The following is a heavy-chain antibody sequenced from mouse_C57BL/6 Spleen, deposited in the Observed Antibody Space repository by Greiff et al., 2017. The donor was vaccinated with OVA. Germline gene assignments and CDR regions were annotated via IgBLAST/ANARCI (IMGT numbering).Heavy chain of an antibody. D-gene: IGHD2-12*01. J-gene: IGHJ3*01. CDR3: ARRVTTGFAY. CDR2: ISSGGSYT. CDR1: GFTFSSYG. V-gene: IGHV5-6*02. Sequence: DVKLVESWGDLVKPGGSLKLSCAASGFTFSSYGMSWVRQTPDKRLEWVATISSGGSYTYYPDSVKGRFTISRDNAKNTLYLQMSSLKSEDTAMYYCARRVTTGFAYWGQGTLVTVSA.